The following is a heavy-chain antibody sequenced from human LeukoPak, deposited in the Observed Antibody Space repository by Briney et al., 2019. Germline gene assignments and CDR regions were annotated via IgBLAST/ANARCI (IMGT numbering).Heavy chain of an antibody. Sequence: AGGSLRLSCAASGFIFSTYWMTWVRQAPGKGLEWVANIEEDGSEKYYVDSVKGRFTISRDNAKNSLYLQMNSLRAEDTAVYYCARVTYGDYYWGQGTLVTVSS. CDR2: IEEDGSEK. J-gene: IGHJ4*02. CDR1: GFIFSTYW. D-gene: IGHD4-17*01. V-gene: IGHV3-7*05. CDR3: ARVTYGDYY.